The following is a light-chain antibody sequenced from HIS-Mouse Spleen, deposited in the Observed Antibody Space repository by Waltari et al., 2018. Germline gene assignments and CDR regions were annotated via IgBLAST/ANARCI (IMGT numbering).Light chain of an antibody. V-gene: IGLV3-10*01. CDR3: YSTDSSGNHRV. CDR1: ALPKKY. Sequence: SYELTQPPSVSVSPGQMARITCSGAALPKKYAYWYQQKSDQAPVLVIYEDSKRPSGIPERFSGSSSGTMATLTISGAQVEDEADYYCYSTDSSGNHRVFGGGTKLTVL. J-gene: IGLJ2*01. CDR2: EDS.